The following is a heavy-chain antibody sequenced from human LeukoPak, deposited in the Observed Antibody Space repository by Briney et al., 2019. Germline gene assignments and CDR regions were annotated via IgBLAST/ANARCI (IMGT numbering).Heavy chain of an antibody. CDR1: GGSITSSSYY. CDR3: ARVSCSGGSCPFGSWFDP. D-gene: IGHD2-15*01. V-gene: IGHV4-39*01. Sequence: SETLSLTCTVSGGSITSSSYYWGWIRQPPGNGLEWIGSIYYSGSTYYNPSLKSRITISVDTSKNQFSLKLNSVTAADTAVYYCARVSCSGGSCPFGSWFDPWGQGTLVTVSS. CDR2: IYYSGST. J-gene: IGHJ5*02.